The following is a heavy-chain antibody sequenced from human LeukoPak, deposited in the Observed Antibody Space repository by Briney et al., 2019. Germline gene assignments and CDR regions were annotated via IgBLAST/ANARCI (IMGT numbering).Heavy chain of an antibody. V-gene: IGHV3-23*01. D-gene: IGHD6-19*01. Sequence: GGSLRLSCAASGLTFSSYAMSWVRQAPGKGLEWVSAISGSGGSTYYADSVKGRFTISRDNSKNTLYLQMNSLRAEDTAVYYCANLASSGWYSDYWGQGTLVTVSS. CDR1: GLTFSSYA. CDR3: ANLASSGWYSDY. CDR2: ISGSGGST. J-gene: IGHJ4*02.